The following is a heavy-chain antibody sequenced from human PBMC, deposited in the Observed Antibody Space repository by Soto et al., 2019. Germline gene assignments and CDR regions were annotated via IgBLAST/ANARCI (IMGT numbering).Heavy chain of an antibody. J-gene: IGHJ4*02. CDR1: GYTFTSYG. Sequence: QVQLVQSGAEVKKPGASVKVSCKASGYTFTSYGWVRQAPGQGLEWMGWISGSNGNTNYAQKLQGRVTMTTDTSTSTAYMELRSLRADDTAVYYCAGVRAAPGSYDFDYWGQGTLVTVSS. CDR2: ISGSNGNT. CDR3: AGVRAAPGSYDFDY. V-gene: IGHV1-18*01. D-gene: IGHD6-13*01.